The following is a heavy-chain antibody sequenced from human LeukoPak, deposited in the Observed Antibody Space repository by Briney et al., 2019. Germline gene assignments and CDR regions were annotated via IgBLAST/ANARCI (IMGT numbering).Heavy chain of an antibody. CDR3: ATRNDGGYRYGPLPPSLDY. CDR2: IYSGGST. J-gene: IGHJ4*02. Sequence: PGGSLRLSCAASGFTVSRNYMSWVRQAPGKGLEWVSVIYSGGSTYYAVSVKGRFTISRDNSKNTLYLQMNSLRAEDTAVYYCATRNDGGYRYGPLPPSLDYWGQGTLVTASS. V-gene: IGHV3-66*01. CDR1: GFTVSRNY. D-gene: IGHD5-18*01.